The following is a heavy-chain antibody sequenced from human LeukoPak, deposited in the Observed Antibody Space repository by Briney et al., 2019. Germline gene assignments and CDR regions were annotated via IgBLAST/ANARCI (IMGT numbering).Heavy chain of an antibody. J-gene: IGHJ4*02. CDR3: ARALDYGDYVDY. V-gene: IGHV1-2*06. CDR2: INPNSGGT. Sequence: ASVKVSCKASGYTFTGYYMHWVRQAPGQGLEWMGRINPNSGGTNYAQKFQGRVTMTRDTPISTAYMELSRLRSDDTAVYYCARALDYGDYVDYWGQGTLVTVSS. D-gene: IGHD4-17*01. CDR1: GYTFTGYY.